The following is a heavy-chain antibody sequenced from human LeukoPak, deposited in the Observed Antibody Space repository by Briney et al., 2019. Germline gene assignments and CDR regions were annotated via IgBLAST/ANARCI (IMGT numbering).Heavy chain of an antibody. CDR2: IYPGDSDT. V-gene: IGHV5-51*01. Sequence: DSLSKSRKESGYSLTSYGSGWVRQMPGKRLEWMGIIYPGDSDTRYSPSFQGQVTISADKSISTAYLQWSSLKASDTAMYYCARPCSGGSCQRDYWGQGTLVTVSS. CDR3: ARPCSGGSCQRDY. CDR1: GYSLTSYG. D-gene: IGHD2-15*01. J-gene: IGHJ4*02.